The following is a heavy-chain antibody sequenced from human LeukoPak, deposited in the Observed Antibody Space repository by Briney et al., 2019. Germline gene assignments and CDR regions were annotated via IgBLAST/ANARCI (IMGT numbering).Heavy chain of an antibody. CDR3: ARATQPYSSGWYGYYYYYMDV. J-gene: IGHJ6*03. D-gene: IGHD6-19*01. Sequence: ASVKVSCKASGYTFTGYYMHWVRQAPGQGLEWMGWMNPNSGNTGYAQKFQGRVTITRNTSISTAYMELSSLRSEDTAVYYCARATQPYSSGWYGYYYYYMDVWGKGTTVTVSS. V-gene: IGHV1-8*03. CDR1: GYTFTGYY. CDR2: MNPNSGNT.